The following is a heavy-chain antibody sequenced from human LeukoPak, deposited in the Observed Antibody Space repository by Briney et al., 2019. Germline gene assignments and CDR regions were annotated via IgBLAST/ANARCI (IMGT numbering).Heavy chain of an antibody. V-gene: IGHV3-23*01. Sequence: GGSLRLSCAASGFTFSSYAMSWVRQAPGKGLEWVSAISGSGGSTYYADSVKGRFTISRDNSKNTLYLQMNSLRAEDTAVYYCAKDSITFGGVIVQDFDYWGQGTLVTVSS. CDR2: ISGSGGST. CDR3: AKDSITFGGVIVQDFDY. D-gene: IGHD3-16*02. J-gene: IGHJ4*02. CDR1: GFTFSSYA.